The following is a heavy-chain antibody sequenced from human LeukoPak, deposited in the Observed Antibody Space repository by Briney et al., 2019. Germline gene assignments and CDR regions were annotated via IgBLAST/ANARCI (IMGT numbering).Heavy chain of an antibody. Sequence: ASVKVSCKASGYTFTNYGINWVRQATGQGLEWMGWMNPNSGNTGYAQKFQGRVTITRNTSISTAYMELSSLRSEDTAVYYCARAPREGYYDILTGYDWFDPWGQGTLVTVSS. V-gene: IGHV1-8*03. J-gene: IGHJ5*02. D-gene: IGHD3-9*01. CDR3: ARAPREGYYDILTGYDWFDP. CDR1: GYTFTNYG. CDR2: MNPNSGNT.